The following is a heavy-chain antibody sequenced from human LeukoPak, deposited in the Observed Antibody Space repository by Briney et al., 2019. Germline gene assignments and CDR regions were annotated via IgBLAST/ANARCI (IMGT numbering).Heavy chain of an antibody. Sequence: GGSLRLSCGASGFSFNSYTMHWVRQAPGKGLEWVAVISYDGSNKYYADSVKGRFTISRDNSKNTLYLQMNSLRAEDTAVYYCARVTAVAGTRGAAFDIWGQGAMVTVSS. J-gene: IGHJ3*02. CDR1: GFSFNSYT. CDR2: ISYDGSNK. V-gene: IGHV3-30*04. CDR3: ARVTAVAGTRGAAFDI. D-gene: IGHD6-19*01.